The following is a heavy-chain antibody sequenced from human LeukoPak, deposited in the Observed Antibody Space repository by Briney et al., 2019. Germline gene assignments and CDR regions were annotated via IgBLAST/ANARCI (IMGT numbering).Heavy chain of an antibody. CDR3: ARESVGATREHDY. CDR2: ITNGGSTI. CDR1: GFTFSDYN. V-gene: IGHV3-11*04. Sequence: KAGGSLRLSCAASGFTFSDYNMNWVRQAPGKGLEWVSYITNGGSTIHHADSVKGRFTISRDNAKNSLYLQMNSLRAEDTAVYYCARESVGATREHDYWGQGTLVTVSS. J-gene: IGHJ4*02. D-gene: IGHD1-26*01.